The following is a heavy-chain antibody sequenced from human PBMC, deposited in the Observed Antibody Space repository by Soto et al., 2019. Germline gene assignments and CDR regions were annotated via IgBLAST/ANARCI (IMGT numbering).Heavy chain of an antibody. CDR3: GRHERSGYSYGRRGMDFDY. J-gene: IGHJ4*02. D-gene: IGHD5-18*01. CDR1: GGSISSSSYY. CDR2: IYYSGST. V-gene: IGHV4-39*01. Sequence: SETLSLTCTVSGGSISSSSYYWGWIRQPPGKGLEWIGSIYYSGSTYYNPSLKSRVTISVDTSKNQFSLKLSCVTAADTAVYYCGRHERSGYSYGRRGMDFDYWGXGTLVPVSS.